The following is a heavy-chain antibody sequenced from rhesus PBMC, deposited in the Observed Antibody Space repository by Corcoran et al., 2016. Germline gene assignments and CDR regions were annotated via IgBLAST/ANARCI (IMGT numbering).Heavy chain of an antibody. D-gene: IGHD3-3*01. J-gene: IGHJ6*01. Sequence: EVQLVESGGGLVQPGGSLRLSCAASGFTFSDYYMSWVRQAPGKGLDWVSTISSGSSYIYYADSVKGRFTISRYNATNSLSLQMTILKPADTAVYFCARVYVNYGLDSWGQGVVVTVSS. V-gene: IGHV3S16*01. CDR3: ARVYVNYGLDS. CDR1: GFTFSDYY. CDR2: ISSGSSYI.